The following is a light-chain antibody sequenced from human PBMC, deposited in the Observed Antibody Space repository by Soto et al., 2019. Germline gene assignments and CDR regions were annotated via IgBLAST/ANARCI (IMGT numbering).Light chain of an antibody. CDR1: RSVGRS. CDR2: DAS. V-gene: IGKV3-11*01. CDR3: QLRTNWHLT. J-gene: IGKJ4*01. Sequence: ETVLTQSPATLSLSPGERATLSCRASRSVGRSLAWYQQKPGQAPRLLISDASNRATGIPARFSGSGSGTDFSLTVSSLEPEDFAIYYCQLRTNWHLTVGGGTTVEIK.